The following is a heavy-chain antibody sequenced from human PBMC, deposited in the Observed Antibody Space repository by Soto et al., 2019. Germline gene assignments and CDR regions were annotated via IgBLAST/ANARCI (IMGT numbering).Heavy chain of an antibody. Sequence: ASVKVSCKASGYTFTKFGISWVRQAPGQGLEWLGWLSTYREDRNYAQRVQDRVSMTTDTSSSTAYMELRTLISDDTAVYYCARISLGPAPTDAFDIWGQGTMVTVSS. V-gene: IGHV1-18*01. CDR1: GYTFTKFG. CDR2: LSTYREDR. J-gene: IGHJ3*02. D-gene: IGHD1-26*01. CDR3: ARISLGPAPTDAFDI.